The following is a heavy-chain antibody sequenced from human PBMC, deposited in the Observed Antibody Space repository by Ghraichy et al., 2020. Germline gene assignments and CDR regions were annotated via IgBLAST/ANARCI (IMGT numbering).Heavy chain of an antibody. CDR2: IRSKANSYAT. V-gene: IGHV3-73*01. Sequence: GGSLRLSCAASGFTFSGSAMHWVRQASGKGLEWVGRIRSKANSYATAYAASVKGRFTISRDDSKNTAYLQMNSLKTEDTAVYYCTRRRESLLTDYDYYDSSAPYPFDYWGQGTLVTVSS. D-gene: IGHD3-22*01. J-gene: IGHJ4*02. CDR3: TRRRESLLTDYDYYDSSAPYPFDY. CDR1: GFTFSGSA.